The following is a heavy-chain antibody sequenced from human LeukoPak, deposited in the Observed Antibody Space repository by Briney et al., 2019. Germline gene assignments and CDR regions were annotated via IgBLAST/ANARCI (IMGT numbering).Heavy chain of an antibody. D-gene: IGHD2-2*01. CDR1: GFTFSSYS. V-gene: IGHV3-21*01. J-gene: IGHJ6*03. CDR3: ARGDSTTGHYYYYYMDV. CDR2: ISSSSYI. Sequence: GGSLRLSCAASGFTFSSYSVNWVRQAPGKGLEWVSSISSSSYIYYADSVKGRFTISRDNAKNSLYLQMNSLRAEDTAVFYCARGDSTTGHYYYYYMDVWGKGTTVTVSS.